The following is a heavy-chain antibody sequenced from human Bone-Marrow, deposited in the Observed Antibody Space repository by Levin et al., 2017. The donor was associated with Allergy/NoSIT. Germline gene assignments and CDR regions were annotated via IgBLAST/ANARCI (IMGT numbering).Heavy chain of an antibody. D-gene: IGHD3-16*01. J-gene: IGHJ4*02. Sequence: RAGGSLRLSCAASGFTFNNFAMSWVRQAPGKGLEWVSAINAVGDDLYYADSVKGRFTISRDNSRYTLYLQMASLRAADTAISYCAKDVFGGVRLGFDFWGQGALVTVSS. CDR2: INAVGDDL. V-gene: IGHV3-23*01. CDR3: AKDVFGGVRLGFDF. CDR1: GFTFNNFA.